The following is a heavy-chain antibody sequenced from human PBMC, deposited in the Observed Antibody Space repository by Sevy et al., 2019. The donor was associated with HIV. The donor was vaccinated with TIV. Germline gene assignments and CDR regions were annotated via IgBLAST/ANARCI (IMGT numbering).Heavy chain of an antibody. CDR1: GFTFSNYY. D-gene: IGHD2-21*01. V-gene: IGHV3-11*01. CDR3: AREGDVGYFDL. CDR2: ISSGGDTI. Sequence: GGSLRLSCAASGFTFSNYYMTWIRQTPGKGLEWLSYISSGGDTIFYVDSVKGRFTISRDNIKNSLYLQMNTLRAEDTALYYCAREGDVGYFDLWGRGTLVTVSS. J-gene: IGHJ2*01.